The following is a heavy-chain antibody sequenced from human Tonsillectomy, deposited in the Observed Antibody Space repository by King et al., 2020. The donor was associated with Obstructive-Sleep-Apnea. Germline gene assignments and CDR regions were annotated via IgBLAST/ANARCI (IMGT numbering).Heavy chain of an antibody. J-gene: IGHJ4*02. D-gene: IGHD3-22*01. V-gene: IGHV4-31*03. Sequence: VPLQESGPGLVKPSQTLSLTCTVSGGSISSGGYYWSWIRQHPGKGLEWIGYIYYSGSTDYNPSLKSRVTISVDTSKNQFPLKLSSVTAADTAVYYCARVLLGSSGYLFDYWGQGTLVTVSS. CDR2: IYYSGST. CDR3: ARVLLGSSGYLFDY. CDR1: GGSISSGGYY.